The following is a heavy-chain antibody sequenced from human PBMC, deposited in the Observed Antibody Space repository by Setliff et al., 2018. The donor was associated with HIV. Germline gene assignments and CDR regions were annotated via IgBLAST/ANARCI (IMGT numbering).Heavy chain of an antibody. CDR1: GGSFNGCY. V-gene: IGHV4-34*01. Sequence: PSETLSLTCAVYGGSFNGCYWSWIRQPPGKGLEWIGEINHSGSTNYNPSLKSRVTMSVDKSKNQFSLRLSSVTAADTAVYYCARARRAGSGPKYFQHWGQGTLVTVSS. CDR2: INHSGST. CDR3: ARARRAGSGPKYFQH. J-gene: IGHJ1*01. D-gene: IGHD2-15*01.